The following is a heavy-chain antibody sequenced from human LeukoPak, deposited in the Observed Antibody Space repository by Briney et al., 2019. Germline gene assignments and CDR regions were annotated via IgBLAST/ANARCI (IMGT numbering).Heavy chain of an antibody. CDR2: IAISGTYI. D-gene: IGHD1-26*01. V-gene: IGHV3-21*01. CDR3: TRDLSATARAYDY. Sequence: GGSLRPSCAASGFILSDYNMNWVRQAPGKGLEWVSFIAISGTYITYADSVKGRFTISRDNAKNSLYLQMNSLRAEDTAVYYCTRDLSATARAYDYWGQGTLVTVSS. CDR1: GFILSDYN. J-gene: IGHJ4*02.